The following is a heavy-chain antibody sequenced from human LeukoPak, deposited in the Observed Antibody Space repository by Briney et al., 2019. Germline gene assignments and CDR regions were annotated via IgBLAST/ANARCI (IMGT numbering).Heavy chain of an antibody. V-gene: IGHV6-1*01. CDR2: TYYRSMWYS. J-gene: IGHJ4*02. Sequence: SQTLSLTCAISRDSVSSKNVVWNWIRQSPSRGLEWLGRTYYRSMWYSDYALSVKSRLTINQDTTKNQFSLHLNSVTPDDTAVYYCARDLAVTSFFESWGQGTLVVVSS. CDR3: ARDLAVTSFFES. D-gene: IGHD2-21*02. CDR1: RDSVSSKNVV.